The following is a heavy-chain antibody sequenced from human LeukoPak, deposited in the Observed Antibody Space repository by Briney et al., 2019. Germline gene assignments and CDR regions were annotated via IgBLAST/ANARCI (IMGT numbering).Heavy chain of an antibody. CDR3: ARDQTPYYDILTGYYNGFRPGVPPGY. CDR2: IYTSGST. J-gene: IGHJ4*02. V-gene: IGHV4-4*07. D-gene: IGHD3-9*01. CDR1: GGSISSYY. Sequence: SETLSLTCTVSGGSISSYYWSWIRQPAGKGLEWIGRIYTSGSTNYNPSLKSRVTMSVDTSKNQFSLKLSSVTAADTAVYYCARDQTPYYDILTGYYNGFRPGVPPGYWGQGTLVAVSS.